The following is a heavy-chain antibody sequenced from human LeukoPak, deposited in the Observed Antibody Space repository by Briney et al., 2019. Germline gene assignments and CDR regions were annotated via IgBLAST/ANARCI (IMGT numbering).Heavy chain of an antibody. V-gene: IGHV4-34*01. CDR3: ARGRKYSSSSMGRRGSSYYYYYYMDV. CDR2: INHSGST. J-gene: IGHJ6*03. D-gene: IGHD6-6*01. Sequence: SETLSLTCAVYGGSFSGYYWSWIRQPPGKGLEWIGEINHSGSTNYNPSLKSRVTISVDTSKNQFSLKLSSVTAADTAVYYCARGRKYSSSSMGRRGSSYYYYYYMDVWGKGTTVTVSS. CDR1: GGSFSGYY.